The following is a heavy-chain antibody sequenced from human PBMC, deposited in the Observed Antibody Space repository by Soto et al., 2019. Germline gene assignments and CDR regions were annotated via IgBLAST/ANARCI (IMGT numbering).Heavy chain of an antibody. CDR2: INSDGSST. D-gene: IGHD3-3*01. CDR3: ARGEAYDFWSGYQYYYYGMDV. Sequence: GGSLRLSCAASGFTFSSYWMHWVRQAPGKGLVWVSRINSDGSSTSYADSVKGRFTISRDNAKNTLYLQMNSLRAEDTAVYYCARGEAYDFWSGYQYYYYGMDVWGQGTTVTVSS. V-gene: IGHV3-74*01. CDR1: GFTFSSYW. J-gene: IGHJ6*02.